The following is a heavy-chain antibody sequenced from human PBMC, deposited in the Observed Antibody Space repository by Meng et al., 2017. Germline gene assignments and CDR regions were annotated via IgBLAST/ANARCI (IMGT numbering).Heavy chain of an antibody. CDR3: ARGGSYYSY. J-gene: IGHJ4*02. V-gene: IGHV3-53*01. Sequence: GHLVGLVVGLSQPGGSLRRSCAASGFTVSCNYMSWVRQAPGKGLEWVSVIYSGGSTYYADSVKGRFTISRDNSKNTLDLQMNSLRAEDTAVYYCARGGSYYSYWGQGTLVTVSS. CDR2: IYSGGST. CDR1: GFTVSCNY. D-gene: IGHD1-26*01.